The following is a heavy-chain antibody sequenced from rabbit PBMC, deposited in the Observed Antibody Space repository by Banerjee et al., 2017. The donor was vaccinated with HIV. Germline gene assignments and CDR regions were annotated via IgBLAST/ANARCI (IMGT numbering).Heavy chain of an antibody. CDR3: ARAYNSGWGGYFNL. CDR2: VDTGDGTT. V-gene: IGHV1S43*01. J-gene: IGHJ4*01. CDR1: GFSFSSGLP. D-gene: IGHD4-1*01. Sequence: QQLVESGGGLVKPGASLTLTCKASGFSFSSGLPMCWVRQAPGKGLEWIASVDTGDGTTYYASWVNGRFTVSLDNAQNTVFLQMTSLTPADTATYFCARAYNSGWGGYFNLWGQAPWSPS.